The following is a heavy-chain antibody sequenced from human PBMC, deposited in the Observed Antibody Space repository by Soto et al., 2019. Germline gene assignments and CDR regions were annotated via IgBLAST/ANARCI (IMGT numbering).Heavy chain of an antibody. J-gene: IGHJ6*02. V-gene: IGHV4-4*02. CDR3: ARGEGYSSSTRCYADYHYYYRMDV. CDR2: IYHSGST. Sequence: PSETLSLTCAVSGGSISSSNWWSWVRQPPGKGLEWIGEIYHSGSTNYNPSLKSRVTISVDKSKNQCSLKLRSVTAADTAVYYCARGEGYSSSTRCYADYHYYYRMDVWGQGTTVTVSS. CDR1: GGSISSSNW. D-gene: IGHD2-2*01.